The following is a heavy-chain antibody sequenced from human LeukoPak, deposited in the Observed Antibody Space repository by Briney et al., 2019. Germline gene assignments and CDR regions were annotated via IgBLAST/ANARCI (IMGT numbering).Heavy chain of an antibody. J-gene: IGHJ3*02. CDR1: GFTVSSNY. CDR3: ARDRLWFGELFTAFDI. Sequence: PGGSLRLSCAASGFTVSSNYMSWVRQAPGKGLEWVSVIYSGGSTYYADSVKGRFTISRDNAKNSLYLQMNSLRAEDTAVYYCARDRLWFGELFTAFDIWGQGTMVTVSS. D-gene: IGHD3-10*01. V-gene: IGHV3-53*01. CDR2: IYSGGST.